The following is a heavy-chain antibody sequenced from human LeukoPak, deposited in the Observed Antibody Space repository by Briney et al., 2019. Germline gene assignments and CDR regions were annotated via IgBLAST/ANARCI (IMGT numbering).Heavy chain of an antibody. D-gene: IGHD3-22*01. J-gene: IGHJ4*02. V-gene: IGHV3-74*01. CDR3: AKDSNRDYYDSSGYCQFDY. Sequence: PGGSLRLSCEASTFTFSTYWMHWVRQAPGKGLVWVSYINGDGSTTNYADSVKGRFTISRDNSKNTLYLQMNSLRAEDTAVYYCAKDSNRDYYDSSGYCQFDYWGQGTLVTVSS. CDR2: INGDGSTT. CDR1: TFTFSTYW.